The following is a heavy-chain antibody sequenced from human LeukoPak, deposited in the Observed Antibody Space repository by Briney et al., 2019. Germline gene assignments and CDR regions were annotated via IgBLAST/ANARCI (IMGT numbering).Heavy chain of an antibody. V-gene: IGHV4-39*07. CDR1: GGSISSSSDY. Sequence: PSETVSLTCSVSGGSISSSSDYWGWIRQPPGKGLEWIGSIYYSGSTYYNPSLKSRVTISGDTSKNQFSLRLSSVTAADTAVYYCARIPAAATRQVGYWGQGTLVTVSS. CDR3: ARIPAAATRQVGY. D-gene: IGHD6-13*01. J-gene: IGHJ4*02. CDR2: IYYSGST.